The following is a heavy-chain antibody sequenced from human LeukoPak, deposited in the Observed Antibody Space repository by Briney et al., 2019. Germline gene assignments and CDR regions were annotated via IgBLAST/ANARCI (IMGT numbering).Heavy chain of an antibody. D-gene: IGHD6-19*01. V-gene: IGHV2-70*11. J-gene: IGHJ4*02. CDR2: IDWDDDK. CDR3: ARIQSSGWPRYYFDY. CDR1: GFSLSTSGMC. Sequence: SGPTLVNPTQTLTLTCTFSGFSLSTSGMCVTWIRQPPGKAWEWLARIDWDDDKYYSTSLKTRLTISKDTSKNQVVLTMTNMDPVDTATYYCARIQSSGWPRYYFDYWGQGTLVTVSS.